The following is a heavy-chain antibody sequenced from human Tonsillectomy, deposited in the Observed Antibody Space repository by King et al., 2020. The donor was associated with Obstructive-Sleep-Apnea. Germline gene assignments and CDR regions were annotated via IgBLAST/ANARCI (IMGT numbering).Heavy chain of an antibody. J-gene: IGHJ4*02. CDR1: GFTFRNYA. CDR2: ISEDGNIL. Sequence: QLVQSGGGVVQPGRSLRLSCAASGFTFRNYAMHWVRQAPGRGLEWVAVISEDGNILHYADSVKGRFTIARDNSKNKLYLPMNNLRDVDTAVYHCARDLFDRIAVVGTRDYFDYWGQGTQVTVSS. V-gene: IGHV3-30*04. D-gene: IGHD6-19*01. CDR3: ARDLFDRIAVVGTRDYFDY.